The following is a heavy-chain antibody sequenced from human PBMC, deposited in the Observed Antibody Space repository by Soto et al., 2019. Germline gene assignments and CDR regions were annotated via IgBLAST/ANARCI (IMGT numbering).Heavy chain of an antibody. CDR3: ARKEGAAGFWFDP. D-gene: IGHD6-13*01. CDR1: GGSISSGGYY. Sequence: QVQLQESGPGLEKPSQTLSLTCTVSGGSISSGGYYWSWIRQHPGKGLEWIGYIYYSGSTYYNPALKSRVTISVDTSKNQFSLKLSSVTAADTAVYYCARKEGAAGFWFDPWGQGTLVTVSS. J-gene: IGHJ5*02. CDR2: IYYSGST. V-gene: IGHV4-31*03.